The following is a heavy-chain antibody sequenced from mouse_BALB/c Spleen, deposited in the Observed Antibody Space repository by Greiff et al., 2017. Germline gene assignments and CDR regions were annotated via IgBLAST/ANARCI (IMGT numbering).Heavy chain of an antibody. J-gene: IGHJ4*01. D-gene: IGHD2-4*01. CDR1: GFTFSSYG. Sequence: EVKLQESGGDLVKPGGSLKLSCAASGFTFSSYGMSWVRQTPDKRLEWVATISSGGSYTYYPDSVKGRFTISRDNAKNTLYLQMSSLKSEDTAMYYCARRGMITTRDYYAMDYWGQGTSVTVSS. CDR2: ISSGGSYT. V-gene: IGHV5-6*02. CDR3: ARRGMITTRDYYAMDY.